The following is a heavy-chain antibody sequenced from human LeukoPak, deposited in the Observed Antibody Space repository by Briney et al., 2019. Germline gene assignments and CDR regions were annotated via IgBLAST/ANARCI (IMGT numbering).Heavy chain of an antibody. CDR1: GDSLSSNSAT. V-gene: IGHV6-1*01. CDR3: ARGNGYPFDY. CDR2: TYYRSKWYN. Sequence: QTLSLTCAISGDSLSSNSATWNWVRQSPSRGLEWLGRTYYRSKWYNDYAVSVKGRVTIDPDASKKQFSLQLNSVTPEDTAMYYCARGNGYPFDYWGQGTLVTVSS. D-gene: IGHD3-16*01. J-gene: IGHJ4*02.